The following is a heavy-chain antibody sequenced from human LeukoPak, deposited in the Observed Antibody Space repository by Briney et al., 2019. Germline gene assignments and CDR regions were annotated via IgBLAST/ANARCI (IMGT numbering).Heavy chain of an antibody. Sequence: PSETLSLTCTVSGGSISSYYWSWIRQPPGKGLEWIGYIYYSGSTYYNPSLRSRVTISVDTSKNQFSLKLSSVTAADTAVYYCARGRSYDFWSGYYMGNYYYYYMDVWGKGTTVTVSS. J-gene: IGHJ6*03. CDR3: ARGRSYDFWSGYYMGNYYYYYMDV. D-gene: IGHD3-3*01. V-gene: IGHV4-59*01. CDR2: IYYSGST. CDR1: GGSISSYY.